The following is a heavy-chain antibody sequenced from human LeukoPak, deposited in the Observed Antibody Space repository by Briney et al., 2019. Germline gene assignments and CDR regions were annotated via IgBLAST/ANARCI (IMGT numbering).Heavy chain of an antibody. J-gene: IGHJ5*02. V-gene: IGHV3-23*01. D-gene: IGHD6-6*01. CDR3: AKGGGFSSSWLANWFDP. CDR2: ISGSGGST. Sequence: GGSLRLSCAASGFTFSSYAMSWVRQAPGKGLDWVSGISGSGGSTNHADSVKGRFTISRDSSKNTLYLQMNSLRAEDTALYYCAKGGGFSSSWLANWFDPWGQGTLVTVSS. CDR1: GFTFSSYA.